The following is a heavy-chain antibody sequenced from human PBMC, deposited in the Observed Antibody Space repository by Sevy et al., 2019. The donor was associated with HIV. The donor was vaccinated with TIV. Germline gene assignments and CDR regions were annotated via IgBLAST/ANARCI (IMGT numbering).Heavy chain of an antibody. J-gene: IGHJ4*02. CDR3: AQGDSLVVPPATVDY. CDR1: GYTFTDYY. Sequence: ASVKVSCKASGYTFTDYYIHWVRQAPGQGLEWMGWINPHIGGTNFAQKFQGRVTMTRDTSISTAYVDLSRLRSDDTAIYYCAQGDSLVVPPATVDYWGQGTLVTVSS. V-gene: IGHV1-2*02. D-gene: IGHD2-2*01. CDR2: INPHIGGT.